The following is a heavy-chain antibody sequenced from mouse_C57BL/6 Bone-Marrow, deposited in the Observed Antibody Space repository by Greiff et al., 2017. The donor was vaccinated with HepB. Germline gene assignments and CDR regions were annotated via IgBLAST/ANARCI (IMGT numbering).Heavy chain of an antibody. CDR2: IYPGDGDT. V-gene: IGHV1-82*01. CDR3: ATHLYFDY. Sequence: QVQLQQSGPELVKPGASVKISCKASGYAFSSSWMNWVKQRPGKGLEWIGRIYPGDGDTNYNGKFKGKATLTADKSSSTAYMQLSSLTSEDSAVYFCATHLYFDYWGQGTTLTVSS. J-gene: IGHJ2*01. CDR1: GYAFSSSW.